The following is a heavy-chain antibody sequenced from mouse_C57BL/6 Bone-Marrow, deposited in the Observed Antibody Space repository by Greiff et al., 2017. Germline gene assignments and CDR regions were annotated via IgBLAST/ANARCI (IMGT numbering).Heavy chain of an antibody. CDR2: IRNKANGYTT. J-gene: IGHJ3*01. V-gene: IGHV7-3*01. CDR3: ARWGYYGSPFAY. CDR1: GFTFTDYY. Sequence: EVKLVESGGGLVQPGGSLSLSCAASGFTFTDYYMSWVRQPPGKALEWLGFIRNKANGYTTEYSASVKGRFTISRDNSQSILYLQMNALGAEDSATYYCARWGYYGSPFAYWGQGTLVTVSA. D-gene: IGHD1-1*01.